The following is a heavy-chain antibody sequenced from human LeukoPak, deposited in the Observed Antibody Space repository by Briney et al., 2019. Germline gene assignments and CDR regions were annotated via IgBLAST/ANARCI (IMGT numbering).Heavy chain of an antibody. Sequence: PGGSLRLSCAASGFTFSNYGMSWVRQAPWKGLEWVSAISGSGGTTYYADSGKGRFTISRDNSENTLYLQMNSLRAEDTAVYYCAKRDRTVTHAFDIWGQGTMVTVSS. CDR2: ISGSGGTT. J-gene: IGHJ3*02. D-gene: IGHD4-17*01. V-gene: IGHV3-23*01. CDR3: AKRDRTVTHAFDI. CDR1: GFTFSNYG.